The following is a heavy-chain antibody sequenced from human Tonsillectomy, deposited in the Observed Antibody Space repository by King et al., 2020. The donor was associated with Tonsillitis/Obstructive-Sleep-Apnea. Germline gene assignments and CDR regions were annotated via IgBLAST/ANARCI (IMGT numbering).Heavy chain of an antibody. CDR3: ALLGTWFDP. V-gene: IGHV4-39*01. CDR1: GGSISISSYY. D-gene: IGHD2-21*01. Sequence: LQLQESGPGLVKPSETLFLTCTVSGGSISISSYYWGWIRQPPGKWLEWIGSIYYSGSTHYNPSLKSRVTISVDKSKNQFSLKLSSVTAADTAVYYCALLGTWFDPWGQGTLVTVSS. CDR2: IYYSGST. J-gene: IGHJ5*02.